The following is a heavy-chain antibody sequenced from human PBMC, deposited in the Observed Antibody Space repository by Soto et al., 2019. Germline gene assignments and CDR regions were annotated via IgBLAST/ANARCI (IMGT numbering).Heavy chain of an antibody. CDR2: IIHIFGTA. D-gene: IGHD3-9*01. Sequence: QVQLVQSGAEVKKPGSSVKVSCKASGGTFSSYAISWVRQAPGQGLEWMGGIIHIFGTANYAQKFQGRVTIPADEATSTAYMELSSLRYEDTGVYYCARDRHWNYLDYDILTGFYYGMDVWGQGTTVTVSS. V-gene: IGHV1-69*01. CDR3: ARDRHWNYLDYDILTGFYYGMDV. J-gene: IGHJ6*02. CDR1: GGTFSSYA.